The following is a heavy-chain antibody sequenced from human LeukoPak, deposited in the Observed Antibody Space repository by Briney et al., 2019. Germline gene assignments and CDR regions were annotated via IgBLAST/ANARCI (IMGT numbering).Heavy chain of an antibody. D-gene: IGHD3-10*01. J-gene: IGHJ5*02. CDR1: GYTFTGYY. Sequence: ASVKVSCKASGYTFTGYYMHWVRQAPGQGLEWMGWISAYNGNTNYAQKLQGRVTMTTDTSTSTAYMELRNLRSDDTAVYYCARTVDITMVRGALGDWFDPWGQGTLVTVSS. CDR2: ISAYNGNT. V-gene: IGHV1-18*04. CDR3: ARTVDITMVRGALGDWFDP.